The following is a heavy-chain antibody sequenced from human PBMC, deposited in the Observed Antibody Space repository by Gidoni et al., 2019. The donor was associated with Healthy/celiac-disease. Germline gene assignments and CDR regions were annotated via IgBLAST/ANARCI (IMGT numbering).Heavy chain of an antibody. CDR2: INWNGGST. J-gene: IGHJ4*02. Sequence: EVQLVESGGGVVRPGGSLRLSCAASVFTFDDYGMSWVRQAPGKGLEWVSGINWNGGSTGYADSVKGRFTISRDNAKNSLYLQMNSLRAEDTALYYCARGAKTDYGDYVPDFDYWGQGTLVTVSS. CDR1: VFTFDDYG. CDR3: ARGAKTDYGDYVPDFDY. D-gene: IGHD4-17*01. V-gene: IGHV3-20*04.